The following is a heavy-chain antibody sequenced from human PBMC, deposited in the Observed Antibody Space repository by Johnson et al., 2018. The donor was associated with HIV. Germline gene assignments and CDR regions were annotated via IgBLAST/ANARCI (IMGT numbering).Heavy chain of an antibody. CDR2: IGTAGDT. J-gene: IGHJ3*02. D-gene: IGHD5-24*01. CDR1: GFTFHDYG. V-gene: IGHV3-13*01. Sequence: VQLVESGGGVVQPGRSLRLSCAASGFTFHDYGMTWVRQATGKGLEWVSAIGTAGDTYYPGSVKGRFTISRENAKNSLYLQMDSLRAEDTAVYYCAKDIGDGYNRWGVFDIWGQGTRVTVSS. CDR3: AKDIGDGYNRWGVFDI.